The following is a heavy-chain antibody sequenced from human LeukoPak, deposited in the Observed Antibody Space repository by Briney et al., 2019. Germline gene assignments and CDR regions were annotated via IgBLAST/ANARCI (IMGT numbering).Heavy chain of an antibody. CDR1: GYTFTGYY. J-gene: IGHJ4*02. Sequence: ASVRVSCKASGYTFTGYYIHWVRQAPGQGLEWMGWINPNSGGTNYAQKFQGRVTMTRDTSISTAYMELSRLTSDDTAVYYCARDAIVRDYSNSDYWGQGTLVTVSS. V-gene: IGHV1-2*02. CDR3: ARDAIVRDYSNSDY. D-gene: IGHD4-11*01. CDR2: INPNSGGT.